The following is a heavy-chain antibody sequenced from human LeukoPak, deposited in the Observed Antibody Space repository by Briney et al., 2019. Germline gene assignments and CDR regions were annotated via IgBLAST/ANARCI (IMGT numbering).Heavy chain of an antibody. D-gene: IGHD2/OR15-2a*01. J-gene: IGHJ4*02. V-gene: IGHV3-43*02. CDR3: ATPDFAAHFDY. Sequence: PGGSLRLSCAASGFTFNNYAMNWVRQAPGKGLEWVSLISGDGGSTYYADSVKGRFTISRDNSKNSLYLQMNSLGTEDTALYYCATPDFAAHFDYWGQGTLVTVSS. CDR2: ISGDGGST. CDR1: GFTFNNYA.